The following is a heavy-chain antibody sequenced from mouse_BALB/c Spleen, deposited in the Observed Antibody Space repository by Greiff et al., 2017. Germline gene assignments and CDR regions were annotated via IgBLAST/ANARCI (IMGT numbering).Heavy chain of an antibody. Sequence: VQLKESGGGLVKPGGSLKLSCAASGFTFSSYAMSWVRQSPEKRLEWVAEISSGGSYTYYPDSVKGRFTISRDNAKNTLYLQMSSLKSEDTAMYYCARHEGYGNYNYYAMDYWGQGTSVTVSS. CDR1: GFTFSSYA. J-gene: IGHJ4*01. V-gene: IGHV5-6*01. CDR3: ARHEGYGNYNYYAMDY. D-gene: IGHD2-1*01. CDR2: ISSGGSYT.